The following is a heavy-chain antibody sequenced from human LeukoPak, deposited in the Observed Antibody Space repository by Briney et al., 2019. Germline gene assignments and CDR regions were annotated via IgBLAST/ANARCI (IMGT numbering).Heavy chain of an antibody. CDR3: AKDQTFDSVTTSDY. Sequence: PGGSLRLSCAASGFTFSNYSMNWFRQAPGKGLEWVSFIRYDGSNKYYADSVKGRFTISRDNSKNTLYLQMNSLRAEDTAVYYCAKDQTFDSVTTSDYWGQGTLVTVSS. J-gene: IGHJ4*02. CDR2: IRYDGSNK. D-gene: IGHD4-17*01. V-gene: IGHV3-30*02. CDR1: GFTFSNYS.